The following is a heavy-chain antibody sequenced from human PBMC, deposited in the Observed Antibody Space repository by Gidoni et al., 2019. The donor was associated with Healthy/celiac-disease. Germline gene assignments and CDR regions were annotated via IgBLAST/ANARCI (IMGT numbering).Heavy chain of an antibody. V-gene: IGHV3-66*01. D-gene: IGHD3-22*01. CDR3: ARDGYYYDSSGYHDAFDI. CDR1: GFTVSSNY. CDR2: IYSGGST. J-gene: IGHJ3*02. Sequence: EVQLVESGGGLVQPGGSVRLSCAVSGFTVSSNYMSWVRQAPGKGLEWVAVIYSGGSTYYADSVKGRFTISRDNSKNTLYLQMNSLRAEDTAVYYCARDGYYYDSSGYHDAFDIWGQGTMVTVSS.